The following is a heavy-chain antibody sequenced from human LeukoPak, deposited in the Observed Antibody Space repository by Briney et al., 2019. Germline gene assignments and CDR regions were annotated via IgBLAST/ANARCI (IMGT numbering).Heavy chain of an antibody. CDR2: IYYSGST. V-gene: IGHV4-30-4*08. Sequence: PSETLSLTCTVSGGSISSGDYYWSWIRQPPGKGLEWIGYIYYSGSTYYNPSLKSRVTISVDTSKNQFSLKLSSVTAADTAVYYCARGGGDTIFGVVTPYNWFDPWGQGTLVTVSS. J-gene: IGHJ5*02. D-gene: IGHD3-3*01. CDR1: GGSISSGDYY. CDR3: ARGGGDTIFGVVTPYNWFDP.